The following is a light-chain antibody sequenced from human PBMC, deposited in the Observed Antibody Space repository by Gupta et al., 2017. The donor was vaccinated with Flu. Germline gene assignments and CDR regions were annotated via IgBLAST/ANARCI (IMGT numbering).Light chain of an antibody. CDR3: QQYSSWPLT. CDR2: GVS. CDR1: QSVRNN. V-gene: IGKV3-15*01. J-gene: IGKJ4*01. Sequence: ETVMTQPPATLSVSPGESATLSCRASQSVRNNYLGWYQQKPGQAPRLLIYGVSTRATGVPARFSGSGSGTEFTLTISSLQSEDFAVYFCQQYSSWPLTFGGGTKVEIK.